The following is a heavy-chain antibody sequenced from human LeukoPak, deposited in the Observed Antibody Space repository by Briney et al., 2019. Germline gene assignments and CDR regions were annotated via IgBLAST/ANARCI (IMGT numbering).Heavy chain of an antibody. J-gene: IGHJ5*02. Sequence: ASVKVSCKAACYTCTSYGISWVRQAPGQGLEGMVWIGAYNGYTNYARKLQGRVTMTTDTSTSTAYMELRSLRSDPTAVYYCARGVVGATSWFAPWGQGTLVTVYS. CDR2: IGAYNGYT. V-gene: IGHV1-18*01. CDR1: CYTCTSYG. D-gene: IGHD1-26*01. CDR3: ARGVVGATSWFAP.